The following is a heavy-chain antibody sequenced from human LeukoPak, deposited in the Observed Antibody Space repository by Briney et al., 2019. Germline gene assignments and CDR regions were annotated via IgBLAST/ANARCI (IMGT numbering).Heavy chain of an antibody. CDR1: GFTFSSYS. D-gene: IGHD2-2*01. Sequence: GGSLRLSCAASGFTFSSYSMNWVRQAPGKGLEWVSSISSSSNYIYYADSVKGRFTISRDNAKNSLYLQMNSLRAEDTAVYYCASNIVVVPAAIILDAFDIWGQGTMVTVSS. CDR2: ISSSSNYI. CDR3: ASNIVVVPAAIILDAFDI. J-gene: IGHJ3*02. V-gene: IGHV3-21*01.